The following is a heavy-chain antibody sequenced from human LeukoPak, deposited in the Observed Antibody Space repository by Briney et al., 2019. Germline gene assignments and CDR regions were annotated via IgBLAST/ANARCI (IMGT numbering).Heavy chain of an antibody. V-gene: IGHV3-23*01. Sequence: GGSLRLSCAASGFTFTSYSMNWVRQVPGKGLEWVSTISGGGGSTYYADSVKGRFTISRDNSKNTLYLQMNSLRAEDTAVYYCAAIYEADYWGQGTLVTVSS. CDR3: AAIYEADY. D-gene: IGHD3-16*01. CDR1: GFTFTSYS. CDR2: ISGGGGST. J-gene: IGHJ4*02.